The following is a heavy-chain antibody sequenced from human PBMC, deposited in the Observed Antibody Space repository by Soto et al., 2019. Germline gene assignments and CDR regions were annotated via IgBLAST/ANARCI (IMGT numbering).Heavy chain of an antibody. CDR3: ASVESGPYYYHYGMDV. CDR2: IYYSGST. J-gene: IGHJ6*02. Sequence: PSETLSLTCTVSGGSISSGDYYWSWIRQPPGKGLEWIGYIYYSGSTYYNPSLKSRVTISVDTSKNQFSLKLSSVTAADTAVYYGASVESGPYYYHYGMDVWGQGPTVTVSS. CDR1: GGSISSGDYY. V-gene: IGHV4-30-4*01.